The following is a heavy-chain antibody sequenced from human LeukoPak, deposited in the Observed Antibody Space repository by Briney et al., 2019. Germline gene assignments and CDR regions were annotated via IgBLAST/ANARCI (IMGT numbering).Heavy chain of an antibody. D-gene: IGHD6-6*01. J-gene: IGHJ4*02. CDR2: ISTRGSTI. CDR1: GFTFSIYE. V-gene: IGHV3-48*03. Sequence: GGSLRLSCAASGFTFSIYEMNWVRQAPGKGLEWLSYISTRGSTIYYADSVKGRFTISRDNAKNSLYLQMNGLRVEDTAVYYCATLVPTSDYWGQGTLVTVSS. CDR3: ATLVPTSDY.